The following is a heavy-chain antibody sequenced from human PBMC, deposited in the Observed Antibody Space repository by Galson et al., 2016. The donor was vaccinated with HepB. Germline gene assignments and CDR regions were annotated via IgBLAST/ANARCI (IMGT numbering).Heavy chain of an antibody. CDR2: IIPLFDTT. Sequence: SVKVSCKAPGGSFNKFSINWVRQAPGQGLEWMGGIIPLFDTTFYAQKFRDRVTITADESSGTIYMELSSLRSEDTALYYCARDGYCGGVTCHDGPDDYWGQGTVVTVSS. J-gene: IGHJ4*02. CDR3: ARDGYCGGVTCHDGPDDY. D-gene: IGHD2-21*01. V-gene: IGHV1-69*13. CDR1: GGSFNKFS.